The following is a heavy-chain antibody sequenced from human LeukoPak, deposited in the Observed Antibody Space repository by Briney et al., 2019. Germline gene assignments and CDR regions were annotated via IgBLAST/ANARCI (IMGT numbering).Heavy chain of an antibody. D-gene: IGHD4-17*01. CDR2: ISRSSSYR. CDR1: GFTFSSYS. CDR3: AREAVTRNYFDY. V-gene: IGHV3-21*04. Sequence: GGSLRLSCAASGFTFSSYSMNWVRQAPGKGLEWVSSISRSSSYRYYADSVKGRFTISRDNSKNTLYLQMNSLRAEDTAVYYCAREAVTRNYFDYWGQGTLVTVSS. J-gene: IGHJ4*02.